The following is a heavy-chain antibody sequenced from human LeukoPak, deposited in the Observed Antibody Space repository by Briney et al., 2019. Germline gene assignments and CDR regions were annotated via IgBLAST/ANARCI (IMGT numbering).Heavy chain of an antibody. V-gene: IGHV3-53*01. D-gene: IGHD4-23*01. CDR2: IYSGGST. J-gene: IGHJ4*02. CDR3: ARGGTTVVTGY. Sequence: PGGSLRRSCAASGFTVSSNYMSWVRQAPGKGLEWVSVIYSGGSTYYADSVKGRFTISRDNSKNTLYLQMNSLRVEDTAVYYCARGGTTVVTGYWGQGTLVTVSS. CDR1: GFTVSSNY.